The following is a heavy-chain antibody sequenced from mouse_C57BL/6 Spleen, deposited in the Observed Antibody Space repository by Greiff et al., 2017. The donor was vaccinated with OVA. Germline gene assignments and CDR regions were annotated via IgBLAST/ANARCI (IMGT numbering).Heavy chain of an antibody. D-gene: IGHD2-4*01. CDR2: ISDGGSYT. Sequence: EVKVVESGGGLVKPGGSLKLSCAASGFTFSSYAMSWVRQTPEKRLEWVATISDGGSYTYSPDNVKGRFTISRDNAKNNLYLQMSHLKSEDTAMYYCAREVYYDYDVGYARDYWGQGTSVTVSS. V-gene: IGHV5-4*01. CDR1: GFTFSSYA. J-gene: IGHJ4*01. CDR3: AREVYYDYDVGYARDY.